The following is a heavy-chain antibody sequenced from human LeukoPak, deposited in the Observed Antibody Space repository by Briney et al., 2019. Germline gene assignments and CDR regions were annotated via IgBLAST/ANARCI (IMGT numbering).Heavy chain of an antibody. CDR2: INSDGSST. V-gene: IGHV3-74*01. Sequence: GGSLRLSCAASGFTFSSYWMHWVRHAPGKGLVWVSRINSDGSSTSYADSVKGRFTISRDNAKNTLYLQMNSLRAEDTAVYYCARGRYCSGGSCLLINWFDPWGQGTLVTVSS. CDR3: ARGRYCSGGSCLLINWFDP. J-gene: IGHJ5*02. D-gene: IGHD2-15*01. CDR1: GFTFSSYW.